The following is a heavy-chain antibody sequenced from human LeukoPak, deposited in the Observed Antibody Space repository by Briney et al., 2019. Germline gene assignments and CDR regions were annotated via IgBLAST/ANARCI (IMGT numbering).Heavy chain of an antibody. V-gene: IGHV1-46*01. CDR3: ARDACSSTICQAGGNWFDP. CDR2: INPSSGSR. Sequence: ASVKVSCKASGYTFTSYYMHWVRQAPGQGLEWMGTINPSSGSRSYAQKFQGRVTMTRDTSANIVYMELSSLRPEDTAVYFCARDACSSTICQAGGNWFDPWGQGTLVTVSS. CDR1: GYTFTSYY. D-gene: IGHD2-2*01. J-gene: IGHJ5*02.